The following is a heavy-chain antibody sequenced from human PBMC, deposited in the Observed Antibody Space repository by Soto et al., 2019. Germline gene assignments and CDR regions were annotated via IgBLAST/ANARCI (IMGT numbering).Heavy chain of an antibody. D-gene: IGHD1-1*01. J-gene: IGHJ4*02. Sequence: QEQLVESGGGVVQPGRSLRLSCAVSGFTFSTYGMHWVRQAPGKGLEWVAVISFDGSDKHYIDSLKGRFTISRDNSKNTLYLQMNSLRPEDTAVYYCAKDRYTARYNWNPDYWGQGALVTVSS. CDR3: AKDRYTARYNWNPDY. CDR1: GFTFSTYG. V-gene: IGHV3-30*18. CDR2: ISFDGSDK.